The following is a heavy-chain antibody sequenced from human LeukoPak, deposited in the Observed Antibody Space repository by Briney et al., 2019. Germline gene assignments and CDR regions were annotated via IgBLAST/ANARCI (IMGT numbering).Heavy chain of an antibody. D-gene: IGHD3-22*01. J-gene: IGHJ4*02. Sequence: GGSLRLSCAASGFTFSSYAMHWVRQAPGKGLEWVAVISYDGSNKYYADSVKGRFTISRDNTKNSLYLQMNSLRAEDTAVYYCARDLYRIVVVPHYFDYWGQGTLVTVSS. CDR2: ISYDGSNK. CDR3: ARDLYRIVVVPHYFDY. V-gene: IGHV3-30*04. CDR1: GFTFSSYA.